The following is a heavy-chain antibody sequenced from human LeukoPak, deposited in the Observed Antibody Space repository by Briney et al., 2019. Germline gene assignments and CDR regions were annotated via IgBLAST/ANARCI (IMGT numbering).Heavy chain of an antibody. J-gene: IGHJ3*02. CDR2: VYYSGNT. Sequence: SETLSLTCTVSGGSISSGSYYWSWIRQPAGKGLEWIGFVYYSGNTNYNPSLKSRVTISVDTSKNQFSLKLSSVTAADTAVYYCARVRAVAGPDAFDIWGQGTMVTVSS. V-gene: IGHV4-61*10. CDR3: ARVRAVAGPDAFDI. CDR1: GGSISSGSYY. D-gene: IGHD6-19*01.